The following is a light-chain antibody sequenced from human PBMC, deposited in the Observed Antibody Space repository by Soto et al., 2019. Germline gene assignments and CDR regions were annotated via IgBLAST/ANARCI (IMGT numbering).Light chain of an antibody. Sequence: EIGMTQSTATLSVSPGERTTLSCRASQSININLAWYQQKPGQAPRLLIYGASTRATGLPARFSGSGSGTEFTLIISSLQSEDSAVYYCQQYDNWPNTFGQGTRLEIK. CDR3: QQYDNWPNT. CDR1: QSININ. CDR2: GAS. J-gene: IGKJ5*01. V-gene: IGKV3-15*01.